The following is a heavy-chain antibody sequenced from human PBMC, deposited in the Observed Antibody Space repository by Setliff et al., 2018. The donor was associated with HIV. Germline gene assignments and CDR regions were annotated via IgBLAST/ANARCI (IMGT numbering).Heavy chain of an antibody. CDR2: IYYSGSV. CDR3: AKSIVGGTTHAFDL. CDR1: GGSIIYTSYY. Sequence: SETLSLTCTVSGGSIIYTSYYWGWIRQPPGKGLEWIGSIYYSGSVYYNPSLKSRVTISVDTTKNRFSLKVKSVTAADTAVYYCAKSIVGGTTHAFDLWGQGTMVTVSS. D-gene: IGHD1-26*01. J-gene: IGHJ3*01. V-gene: IGHV4-39*07.